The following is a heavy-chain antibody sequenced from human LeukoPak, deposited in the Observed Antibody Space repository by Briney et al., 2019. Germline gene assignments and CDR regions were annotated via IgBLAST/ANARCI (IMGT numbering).Heavy chain of an antibody. Sequence: SETLSLTCTVSGGSISSYYWSWIRQPPGKGLEWVGYIYHSGSTNYNPSLKSRVTISVDTSKNQFSLKLSSVTAADTAVYYCARVGGSNYYYYGMDVWGQGTTVTVSS. D-gene: IGHD3-10*01. CDR2: IYHSGST. CDR3: ARVGGSNYYYYGMDV. J-gene: IGHJ6*02. CDR1: GGSISSYY. V-gene: IGHV4-59*01.